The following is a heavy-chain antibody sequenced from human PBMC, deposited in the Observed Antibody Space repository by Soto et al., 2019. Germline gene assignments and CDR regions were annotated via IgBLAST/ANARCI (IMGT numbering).Heavy chain of an antibody. J-gene: IGHJ6*02. CDR3: AIGQSTRDTAMAYVMAV. Sequence: ATHQERKDQGKGLEWVAIISYDGSNKYYADSVKCRFTISRDNSKNTLYLQMNSLRAEDTAVYYFAIGQSTRDTAMAYVMAVWGQGTTVTVSS. V-gene: IGHV3-30-3*01. CDR1: A. D-gene: IGHD5-18*01. CDR2: ISYDGSNK.